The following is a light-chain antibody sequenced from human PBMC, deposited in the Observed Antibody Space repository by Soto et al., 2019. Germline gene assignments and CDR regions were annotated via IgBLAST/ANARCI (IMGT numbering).Light chain of an antibody. CDR1: SSNIGINY. CDR2: RHN. V-gene: IGLV1-47*01. CDR3: AAWDDSLSGWV. Sequence: QLVLTQPHSASGTPGQRVTISCSGSSSNIGINYVYWYQQLPGTAPKLLIYRHNQRPSGVPDRFSGSKSGTSASLAISGLRSDDEADCYCAAWDDSLSGWVFGGGTKLTVL. J-gene: IGLJ3*02.